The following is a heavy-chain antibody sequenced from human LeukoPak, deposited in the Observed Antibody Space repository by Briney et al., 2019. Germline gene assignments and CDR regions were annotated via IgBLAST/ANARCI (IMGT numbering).Heavy chain of an antibody. CDR2: ISYDGSKK. V-gene: IGHV3-30*19. CDR1: GFTFSSYG. D-gene: IGHD6-13*01. Sequence: GRSLRLSCAASGFTFSSYGMHWVRQAPGKGLEWVAVISYDGSKKYYAEFVKGRFTISRDNSKNTLYLQMNSLRAEDTALYYCARDNKYSSSLNGMDVWGQGTTVTVSS. CDR3: ARDNKYSSSLNGMDV. J-gene: IGHJ6*02.